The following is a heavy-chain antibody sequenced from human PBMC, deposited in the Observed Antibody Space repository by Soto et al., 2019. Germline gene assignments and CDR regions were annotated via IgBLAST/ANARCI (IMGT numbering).Heavy chain of an antibody. CDR2: INHSGST. J-gene: IGHJ5*02. D-gene: IGHD1-1*01. V-gene: IGHV4-34*01. Sequence: PSETLSLTCAVYGGSISGYYWSWIRQPPGKGLEWVGEINHSGSTNYDPSLKSRVTMSADTSKNQFSLKLSSVTAADTAVYYCARVRTAGRRNWFDPWGQGTLVTVSS. CDR1: GGSISGYY. CDR3: ARVRTAGRRNWFDP.